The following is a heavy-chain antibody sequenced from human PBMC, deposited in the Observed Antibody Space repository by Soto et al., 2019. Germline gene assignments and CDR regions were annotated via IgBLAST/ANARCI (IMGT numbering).Heavy chain of an antibody. J-gene: IGHJ4*02. CDR2: ISGSGGST. CDR1: GFTFSSYA. Sequence: GGSLRLSCAASGFTFSSYAMSWVRQAPGKGLEWVSAISGSGGSTYYADSVKGRFTISRDNSKNTLYLQMNSLRAEDTAVYYCAKDRGDIVVVVAAHDYWGQGTLVTVSS. D-gene: IGHD2-15*01. CDR3: AKDRGDIVVVVAAHDY. V-gene: IGHV3-23*01.